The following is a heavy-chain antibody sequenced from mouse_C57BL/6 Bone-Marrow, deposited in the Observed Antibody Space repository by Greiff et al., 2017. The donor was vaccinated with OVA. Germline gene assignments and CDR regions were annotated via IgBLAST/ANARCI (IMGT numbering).Heavy chain of an antibody. CDR2: INPNNGGT. D-gene: IGHD4-1*01. CDR1: GYTFTDYY. CDR3: ARSDWADY. V-gene: IGHV1-26*01. Sequence: VQLQQSGPELVKPGASVKISCKASGYTFTDYYMNWVKQSHGKSLEWIGDINPNNGGTSYNQKFKGKATLTVDKSSSTAYMELRSLPSEDSAVYYCARSDWADYWGQGTTLTVSS. J-gene: IGHJ2*01.